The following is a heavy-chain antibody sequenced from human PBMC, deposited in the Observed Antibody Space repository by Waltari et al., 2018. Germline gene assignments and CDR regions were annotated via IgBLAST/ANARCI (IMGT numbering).Heavy chain of an antibody. J-gene: IGHJ5*02. CDR3: ARDSGEGNYYGSGSYYRWISDWFDP. CDR1: GGTFSSHG. V-gene: IGHV1-69*01. CDR2: ILPIFGTA. D-gene: IGHD3-10*01. Sequence: QVQLVQSGAEVKKPGSSVKVSCKASGGTFSSHGTRWVRPAPGQGLEWMGGILPIFGTANYAQKFQGRVTITADESTSTAYMELSSLRSEDTAVYYCARDSGEGNYYGSGSYYRWISDWFDPWGQGTLVTVSS.